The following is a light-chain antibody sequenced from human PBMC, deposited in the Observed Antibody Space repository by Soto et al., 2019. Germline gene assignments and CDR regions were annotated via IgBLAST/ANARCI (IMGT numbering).Light chain of an antibody. J-gene: IGKJ5*01. CDR1: QSVSSY. CDR3: QQYNIWPPIT. V-gene: IGKV3-11*01. Sequence: EIVLTQSPATLSLSPGERATLSCRASQSVSSYLAWYQQKPGQAPRLLIYDASNRATGIPARFSGSGSGTDFTLTISILEPEDFAVYYCQQYNIWPPITFGQGTRLEI. CDR2: DAS.